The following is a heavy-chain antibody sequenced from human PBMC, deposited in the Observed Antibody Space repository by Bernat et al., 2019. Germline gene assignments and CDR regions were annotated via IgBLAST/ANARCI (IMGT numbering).Heavy chain of an antibody. Sequence: QVQLVESGGGVVHPGRSLRLSCAASGFTFSSYAMHWVRQAPGKGLEWVAVISYDGSNKYYADSVKGRFSISRDNSKNTLYLQMNSLRAEDTAVYYCESTAAGLDYWGQGTLVTVSS. D-gene: IGHD6-13*01. V-gene: IGHV3-30-3*01. J-gene: IGHJ4*02. CDR3: ESTAAGLDY. CDR1: GFTFSSYA. CDR2: ISYDGSNK.